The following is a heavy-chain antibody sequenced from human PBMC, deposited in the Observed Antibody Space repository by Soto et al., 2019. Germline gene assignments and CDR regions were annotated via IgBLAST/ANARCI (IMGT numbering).Heavy chain of an antibody. V-gene: IGHV3-21*01. CDR3: AREEGSSGYQAFDI. CDR1: GFTFSSYS. J-gene: IGHJ3*02. CDR2: ISSSSSYI. D-gene: IGHD3-22*01. Sequence: GGSLRLSCAASGFTFSSYSMNWVRQAPGKGLEWVSSISSSSSYIYYADSVKGRFTISRDNAKNSLYLQMNSLRAEDTAVYYCAREEGSSGYQAFDIWGQGTMVTVSS.